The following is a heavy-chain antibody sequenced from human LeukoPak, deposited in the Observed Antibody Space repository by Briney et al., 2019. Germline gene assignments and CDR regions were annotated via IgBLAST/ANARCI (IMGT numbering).Heavy chain of an antibody. J-gene: IGHJ6*03. D-gene: IGHD5-24*01. V-gene: IGHV3-21*03. CDR1: GFTFSSYS. Sequence: GGSLRLSCAASGFTFSSYSMNWVRQAPGKGLEWVSSISSSSSYIYYADSVKGRFTISRDNAKNSLYLQMNSLRAEDTAVYYCARGEMGFYYYYYYMDVWGKGTTVTVSS. CDR2: ISSSSSYI. CDR3: ARGEMGFYYYYYYMDV.